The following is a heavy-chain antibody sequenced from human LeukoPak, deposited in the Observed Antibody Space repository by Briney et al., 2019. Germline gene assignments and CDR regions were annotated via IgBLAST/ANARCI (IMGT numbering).Heavy chain of an antibody. Sequence: ASVKLSCKASGYTFTGYYMHWVRQAPGQGLEWMGWINPNSGGTNYAQRFQGRVTMTRDTSISTAYMEVRRLRSDDTAVYFCASEGRERGLDYWGQGTLVTVSS. CDR1: GYTFTGYY. D-gene: IGHD1-1*01. CDR3: ASEGRERGLDY. CDR2: INPNSGGT. J-gene: IGHJ4*02. V-gene: IGHV1-2*02.